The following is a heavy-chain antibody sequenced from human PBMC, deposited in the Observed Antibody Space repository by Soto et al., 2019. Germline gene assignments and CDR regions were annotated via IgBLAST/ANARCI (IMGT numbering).Heavy chain of an antibody. CDR3: ARERSAAGAGWFDP. CDR2: IIPIFGNT. D-gene: IGHD6-13*01. J-gene: IGHJ5*02. CDR1: GGTFSSYA. Sequence: ASVKVSCKASGGTFSSYAISWVRQAPGQGLEWMGGIIPIFGNTDYAQKFQGRVTMTRNTSISTAYMELSSLRSEDTAVYYCARERSAAGAGWFDPWGQGTLVTVSS. V-gene: IGHV1-8*02.